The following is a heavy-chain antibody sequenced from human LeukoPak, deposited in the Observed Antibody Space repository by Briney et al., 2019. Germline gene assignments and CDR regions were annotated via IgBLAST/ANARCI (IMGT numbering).Heavy chain of an antibody. D-gene: IGHD2-15*01. Sequence: GGSLRLSCAASGFTVSSNDMSWVRQAPGKGLEWVSAIYSGGSTYYADSVKGRFTISRDNSKNTLYLQMNSLRAEDTAVYYCARDRPYCSGGSCYLYYFDYWGQGTLVTVSS. CDR2: IYSGGST. J-gene: IGHJ4*02. CDR3: ARDRPYCSGGSCYLYYFDY. V-gene: IGHV3-53*01. CDR1: GFTVSSND.